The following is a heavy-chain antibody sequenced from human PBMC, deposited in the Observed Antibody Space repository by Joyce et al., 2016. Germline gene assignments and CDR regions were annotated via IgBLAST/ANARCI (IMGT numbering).Heavy chain of an antibody. J-gene: IGHJ4*02. Sequence: EVQLVQSGSEVKKPGESLRISCQGSGYTFSSYWIGWVRQMPGKGLDYMGIISPGDSDTIYSPSFEGQVTFSADNSINTAYLHWDSLKTSDTAIYYCARGQQWLFDYWGQGILVTVSS. CDR3: ARGQQWLFDY. D-gene: IGHD6-19*01. CDR2: ISPGDSDT. V-gene: IGHV5-51*01. CDR1: GYTFSSYW.